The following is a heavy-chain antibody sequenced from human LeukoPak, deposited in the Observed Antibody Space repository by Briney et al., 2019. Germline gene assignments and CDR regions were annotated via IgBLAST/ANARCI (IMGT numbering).Heavy chain of an antibody. CDR3: ANGPTKDGYHYYFDY. CDR1: GFTFSTFG. Sequence: GGSLRLSCAASGFTFSTFGMHWVRQAPGQGLEWVTFIPYDGSNKYYADSVKGRFTISRDNSKNTLSLQMNSLRAEDTAIYYCANGPTKDGYHYYFDYWGQGTLVTVSS. D-gene: IGHD5-24*01. V-gene: IGHV3-30*02. J-gene: IGHJ4*02. CDR2: IPYDGSNK.